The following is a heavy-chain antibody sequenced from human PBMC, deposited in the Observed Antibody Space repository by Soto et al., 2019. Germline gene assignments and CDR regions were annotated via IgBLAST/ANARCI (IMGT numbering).Heavy chain of an antibody. CDR2: IYHSGST. D-gene: IGHD2-21*01. CDR3: AGVRGPYCGGECYPPTPNWFDP. J-gene: IGHJ5*02. V-gene: IGHV4-30-2*01. Sequence: QLQLQESGSGLVKPSQTLSLTCAVSGGSISSGGYSWSWIRQPPGKGLEWIGYIYHSGSTYYNPSLTSRATISVDRSKNQFSPKLSSVTAADSAVYYCAGVRGPYCGGECYPPTPNWFDPWGQGTLVTVSS. CDR1: GGSISSGGYS.